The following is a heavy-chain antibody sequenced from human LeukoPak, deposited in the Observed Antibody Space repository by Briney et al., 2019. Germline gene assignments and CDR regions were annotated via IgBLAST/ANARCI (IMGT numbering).Heavy chain of an antibody. CDR3: ARDLRVVGATKYYGMDV. Sequence: GGSLRLSCAASGFTVSSNHMSWVRQAPGKGLEWVSVIYSGGSTYYADSVKGRFTISRDNSKNTLYLQMNSLRAEDTAVYYCARDLRVVGATKYYGMDVWGQGTTVTVSS. CDR1: GFTVSSNH. J-gene: IGHJ6*02. V-gene: IGHV3-53*01. D-gene: IGHD1-26*01. CDR2: IYSGGST.